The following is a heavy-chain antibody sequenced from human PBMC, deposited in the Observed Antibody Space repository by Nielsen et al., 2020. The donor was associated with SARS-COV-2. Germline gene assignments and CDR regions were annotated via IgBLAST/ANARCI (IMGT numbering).Heavy chain of an antibody. CDR2: IKQDGSEK. J-gene: IGHJ4*02. CDR1: GFTFSRSW. Sequence: GESLKISCAASGFTFSRSWMSWVRQAPGKGLAWVANIKQDGSEKYYVDSVKGRFTISRDNAKNSLYLQMNSLRDEDTAVYYCASGHRKYSSSSGVDYWGQGTLVTVSS. V-gene: IGHV3-7*01. D-gene: IGHD6-6*01. CDR3: ASGHRKYSSSSGVDY.